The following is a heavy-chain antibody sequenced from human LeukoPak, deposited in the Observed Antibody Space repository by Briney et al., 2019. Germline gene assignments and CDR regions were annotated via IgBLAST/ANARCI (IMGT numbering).Heavy chain of an antibody. V-gene: IGHV3-7*01. D-gene: IGHD1-1*01. CDR1: GFSFSNYW. CDR3: ARIWYFGPNNWRYFDY. Sequence: GGSLRLSCAASGFSFSNYWMSWVRQAPGKGLEWVANIDPHGSETQYVGSVKGRFTTCRDNAKNSLYVQMHSLRAQDMAIYYCARIWYFGPNNWRYFDYWGQGTLVTVDS. J-gene: IGHJ4*03. CDR2: IDPHGSET.